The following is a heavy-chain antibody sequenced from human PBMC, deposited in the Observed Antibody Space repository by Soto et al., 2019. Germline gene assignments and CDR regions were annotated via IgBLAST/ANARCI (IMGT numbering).Heavy chain of an antibody. CDR2: IVPTVDTS. V-gene: IGHV1-69*14. Sequence: QVQLVQSGAEVRQPASSVKVSCKTSGATFSSYAITWVRQAPGQGLEWMGGIVPTVDTSTYAQKFQGRVTITADKFTNTVYMELSRLRSDDTVVYYCVRVVAIPGYPDNWGQGTLVTVSS. CDR3: VRVVAIPGYPDN. D-gene: IGHD5-12*01. CDR1: GATFSSYA. J-gene: IGHJ4*02.